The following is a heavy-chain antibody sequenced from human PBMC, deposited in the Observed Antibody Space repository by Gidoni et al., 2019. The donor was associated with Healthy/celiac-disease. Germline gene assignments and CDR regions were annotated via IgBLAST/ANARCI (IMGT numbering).Heavy chain of an antibody. CDR2: ISSSSSYI. CDR1: GFTFSSYS. J-gene: IGHJ6*02. V-gene: IGHV3-21*01. Sequence: EVQLVESGGGLVKPGGSLSLSCAASGFTFSSYSLTWVRQAPGKGLEWVSSISSSSSYIYYADSVKGRFTISRDNAKNSPYLQMNSLRAEDTAVYYCARDRSQELWSKYYYYYYGMDVWGQGTTVTVSS. CDR3: ARDRSQELWSKYYYYYYGMDV. D-gene: IGHD5-18*01.